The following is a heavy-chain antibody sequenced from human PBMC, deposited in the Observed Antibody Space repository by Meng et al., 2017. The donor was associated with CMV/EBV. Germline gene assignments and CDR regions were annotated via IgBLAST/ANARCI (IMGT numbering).Heavy chain of an antibody. Sequence: AVSGGSISSSNWWSWVRQPPGKGLEWIGELYHSGSTNYNPSLKSRVTISVDKSKNQFSLKLSSVTAADTAVYYCARTGTNLAYYFDYWGQGTLVTVSS. CDR3: ARTGTNLAYYFDY. CDR2: LYHSGST. V-gene: IGHV4-4*02. D-gene: IGHD1-1*01. CDR1: GGSISSSNW. J-gene: IGHJ4*02.